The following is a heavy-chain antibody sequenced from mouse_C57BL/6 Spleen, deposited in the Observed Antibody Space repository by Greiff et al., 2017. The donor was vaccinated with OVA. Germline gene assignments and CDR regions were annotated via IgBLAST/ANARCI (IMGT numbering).Heavy chain of an antibody. V-gene: IGHV1-81*01. J-gene: IGHJ4*01. D-gene: IGHD2-4*01. Sequence: VQLQQSGAELARPGASVKLSCKASGYTFTSYGISWVKQRTGQGLEWIGEIYPRSGNTYYNEKFKGKATLTADKSSSTAYMDLRSLTSEDSAVYFCARDDYDVGYAMDYWGQGTSVTVSS. CDR2: IYPRSGNT. CDR1: GYTFTSYG. CDR3: ARDDYDVGYAMDY.